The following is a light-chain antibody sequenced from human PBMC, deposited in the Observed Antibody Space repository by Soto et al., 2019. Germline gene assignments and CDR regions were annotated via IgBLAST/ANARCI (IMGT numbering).Light chain of an antibody. CDR2: GAA. J-gene: IGKJ1*01. CDR1: QSIRSGR. Sequence: EIVLTQSPDTLTLSPGERATLSCRASQSIRSGRLAWYQQKPGQAPRLVIYGAATRAAGIPARFSGRGSGTEFTLTISSLQSEDFGVYYCQQYNNWPGTFGQGTKVDIK. V-gene: IGKV3-15*01. CDR3: QQYNNWPGT.